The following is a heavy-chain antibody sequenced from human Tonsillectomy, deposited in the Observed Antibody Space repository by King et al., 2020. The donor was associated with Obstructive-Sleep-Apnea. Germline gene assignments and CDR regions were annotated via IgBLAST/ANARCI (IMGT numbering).Heavy chain of an antibody. CDR1: GFSLSTSGVG. D-gene: IGHD3-10*01. CDR3: AHRRRFRDYFDY. Sequence: TLKESGPTLVKPTQTLTLTCTFSGFSLSTSGVGVGWIRQPPGKALECLALIYWDDDKRYRPSLKSRLTITKDTSKNQVVLTMNNMDPVDTATYYCAHRRRFRDYFDYWGQGTLVTVSS. J-gene: IGHJ4*02. CDR2: IYWDDDK. V-gene: IGHV2-5*02.